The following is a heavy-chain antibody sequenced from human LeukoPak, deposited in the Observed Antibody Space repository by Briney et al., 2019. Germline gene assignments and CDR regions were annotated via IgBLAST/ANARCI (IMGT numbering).Heavy chain of an antibody. Sequence: SGGSLRLSCVASGFTFSSSDMHWVRQATGKGLEWVSAIGTAGDTYYPGSVKGRFTISRENAKNSLYLQMNSLRVGDTAVYYCARLQSAAFDIWGQGTMVTVSS. CDR3: ARLQSAAFDI. CDR2: IGTAGDT. D-gene: IGHD4-11*01. CDR1: GFTFSSSD. J-gene: IGHJ3*02. V-gene: IGHV3-13*01.